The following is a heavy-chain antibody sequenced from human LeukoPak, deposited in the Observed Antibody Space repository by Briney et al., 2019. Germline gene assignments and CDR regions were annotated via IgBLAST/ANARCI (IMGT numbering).Heavy chain of an antibody. CDR2: IVSSGDTT. Sequence: GGSLRLSCAASGFTFSSYAMSWVRQAPGKGLEWVSAIVSSGDTTYYADSVKGRFTISRDNSKNTLYLQMNSLRAEDTAVYYCARAFLAVAGYADYWGQGTLVTVSS. D-gene: IGHD6-19*01. CDR3: ARAFLAVAGYADY. V-gene: IGHV3-23*01. CDR1: GFTFSSYA. J-gene: IGHJ4*02.